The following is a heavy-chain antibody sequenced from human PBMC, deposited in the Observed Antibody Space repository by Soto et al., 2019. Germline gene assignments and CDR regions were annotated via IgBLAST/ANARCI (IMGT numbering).Heavy chain of an antibody. D-gene: IGHD2-21*01. Sequence: QVRLQQWGAGLLKPSETLSIICAVSGGSFSDDYWSWIRQSPGKGLEWMGEINHSGDTKYNPSLKSRVTMSVDTSKNQISLNVKSVTAADTAVYYCGRRPKAMVVANFWGQGTLVTVSS. CDR3: GRRPKAMVVANF. CDR1: GGSFSDDY. V-gene: IGHV4-34*01. J-gene: IGHJ4*02. CDR2: INHSGDT.